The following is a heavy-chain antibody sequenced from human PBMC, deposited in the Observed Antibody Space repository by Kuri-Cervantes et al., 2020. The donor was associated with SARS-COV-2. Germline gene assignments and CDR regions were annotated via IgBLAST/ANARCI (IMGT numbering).Heavy chain of an antibody. CDR1: GFTFSNNW. J-gene: IGHJ4*02. CDR3: ARDLGYCTNTNCYTRLDS. CDR2: IKQDGGET. Sequence: GESLKISCAASGFTFSNNWMSWVRQAPGKGLEWVAHIKQDGGETYYVDSVKGRFSISRDVAKNSLFLQMNNLRAEDTAVYFCARDLGYCTNTNCYTRLDSWGQGTLVTVSS. V-gene: IGHV3-7*03. D-gene: IGHD2-2*02.